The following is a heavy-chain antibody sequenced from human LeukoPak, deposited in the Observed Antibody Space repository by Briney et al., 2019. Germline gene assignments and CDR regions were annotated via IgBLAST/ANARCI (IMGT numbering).Heavy chain of an antibody. J-gene: IGHJ5*02. CDR3: ARTRYYYGSGSPPPHNWFDP. D-gene: IGHD3-10*01. CDR1: GGSFSGYY. Sequence: PSETLSLTCAVYGGSFSGYYWSWIRQPPGKGLEWIGEINHSGSTNYNPSLKSRVTISVDTSKNQFSLKLSSVTAADTAVYYCARTRYYYGSGSPPPHNWFDPWGQGTLVTVSS. V-gene: IGHV4-34*01. CDR2: INHSGST.